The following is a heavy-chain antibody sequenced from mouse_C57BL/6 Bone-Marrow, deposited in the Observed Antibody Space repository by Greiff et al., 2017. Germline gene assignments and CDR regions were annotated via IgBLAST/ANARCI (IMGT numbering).Heavy chain of an antibody. CDR1: GYTFTSYW. CDR3: ARDGGDSWFAY. V-gene: IGHV1-7*01. J-gene: IGHJ3*01. D-gene: IGHD2-3*01. Sequence: QVQLQQSGAELAKPGASVKLSCKASGYTFTSYWMNWVKQRPGQGLEWIGDINPSSGYTKYNQKFKDKATLTADKSSSTAYMQLSSLTYEAAAVDYCARDGGDSWFAYWGQGTRVTVSA. CDR2: INPSSGYT.